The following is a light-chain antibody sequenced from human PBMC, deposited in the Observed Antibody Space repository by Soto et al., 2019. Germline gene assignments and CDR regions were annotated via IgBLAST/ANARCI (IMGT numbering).Light chain of an antibody. J-gene: IGKJ4*01. V-gene: IGKV3-15*01. Sequence: EIVVTQSPATLSLSPGQRATLSCRTSQNINNKLVWYQQKPGQAPRLLIYGASTRATGFPARFSGSGSGTEFTLTISSLQSEDFAVYSCQHYNNCPLTFGGGTKVEIK. CDR1: QNINNK. CDR2: GAS. CDR3: QHYNNCPLT.